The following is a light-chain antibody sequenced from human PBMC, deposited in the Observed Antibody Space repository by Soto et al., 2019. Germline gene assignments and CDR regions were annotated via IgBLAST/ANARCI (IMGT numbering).Light chain of an antibody. V-gene: IGLV1-40*01. Sequence: QSVLTQPPSVSGAPGQRVTISCTGSSSNIGAGYDVHWYQQLPGTAPKLLIYGHTNRPSGVPDRFSGSKSGTSASLAITGLQAEDEADYYCQSYDSSLRGGFGGGTKLTVL. CDR1: SSNIGAGYD. CDR2: GHT. J-gene: IGLJ2*01. CDR3: QSYDSSLRGG.